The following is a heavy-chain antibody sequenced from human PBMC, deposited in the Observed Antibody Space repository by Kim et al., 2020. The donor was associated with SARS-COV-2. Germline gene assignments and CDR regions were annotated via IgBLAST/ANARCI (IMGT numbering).Heavy chain of an antibody. CDR3: AREGGGSSSSLFDY. V-gene: IGHV3-48*04. J-gene: IGHJ4*02. D-gene: IGHD6-6*01. Sequence: GGSLRLSCAASGFTFSSYWMHWVRQAPGKGLECILYISSSGSTIYYADSVKGRFTISRDNAKNSLYLQMNSLRAEDTAVYYCAREGGGSSSSLFDYWGQGTLVTVSS. CDR2: ISSSGSTI. CDR1: GFTFSSYW.